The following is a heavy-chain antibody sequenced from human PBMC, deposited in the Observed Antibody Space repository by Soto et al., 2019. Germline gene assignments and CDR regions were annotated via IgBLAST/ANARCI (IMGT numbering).Heavy chain of an antibody. CDR2: ISAYNGNT. J-gene: IGHJ4*02. CDR1: GYTFACFG. CDR3: AREGNYYDSSGYRHYFDY. Sequence: GASVKGSCKASGYTFACFGISGVRQAPGQGLEWMGWISAYNGNTNYAQKLQGRVTMTTDTSTSTAYMELRSLRSDDTAVYYCAREGNYYDSSGYRHYFDYWGQGTLVTVSS. D-gene: IGHD3-22*01. V-gene: IGHV1-18*04.